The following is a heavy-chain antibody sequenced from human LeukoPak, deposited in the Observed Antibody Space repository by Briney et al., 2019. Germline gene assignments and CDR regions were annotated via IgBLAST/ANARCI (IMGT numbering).Heavy chain of an antibody. CDR2: ISSSSSYI. Sequence: GGSLRLSCAASGFTFSSYSMNWVRQAPGKGREWVSSISSSSSYIYYADSVKGRFTISRDNAKNSLYLQMNSLRAEDTAVYYCARASRYCSSTSCYYGYWGQGTLVTVSS. CDR1: GFTFSSYS. V-gene: IGHV3-21*01. D-gene: IGHD2-2*01. CDR3: ARASRYCSSTSCYYGY. J-gene: IGHJ4*02.